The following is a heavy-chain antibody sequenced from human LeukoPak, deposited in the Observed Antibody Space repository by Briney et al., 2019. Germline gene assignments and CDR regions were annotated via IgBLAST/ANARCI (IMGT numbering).Heavy chain of an antibody. CDR1: GGTFSSYA. Sequence: GSSVKVSCKASGGTFSSYAISWVRQAPGQGLEWMGGIIPIFGTANYAQKFQGRVTITADESTSTAYMELSSLRSEDTAVYYCARDRGGIAARPGAFDIWGQGTMVTVSS. V-gene: IGHV1-69*01. D-gene: IGHD6-6*01. CDR2: IIPIFGTA. J-gene: IGHJ3*02. CDR3: ARDRGGIAARPGAFDI.